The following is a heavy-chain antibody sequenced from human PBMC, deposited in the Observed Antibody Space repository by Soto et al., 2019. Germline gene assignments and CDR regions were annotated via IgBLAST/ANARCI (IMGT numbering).Heavy chain of an antibody. J-gene: IGHJ5*02. CDR2: INAGNGNT. Sequence: QVQLVQSGAEEKKPGASVKVSCKASGYTFTSYAMHWVRQAPGQRLEWMGWINAGNGNTKYSQKFQGRVTITRDTSASTAYMELSSLRSEHTAVYYCARGGGWYVWCDPWGQGTLVTVSS. CDR1: GYTFTSYA. V-gene: IGHV1-3*05. CDR3: ARGGGWYVWCDP. D-gene: IGHD6-19*01.